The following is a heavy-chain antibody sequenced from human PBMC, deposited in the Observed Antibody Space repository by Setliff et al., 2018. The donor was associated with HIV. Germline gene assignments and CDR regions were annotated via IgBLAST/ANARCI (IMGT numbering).Heavy chain of an antibody. CDR1: GYTFSGYH. V-gene: IGHV1-2*06. CDR3: ARSRYQLLYDMDV. D-gene: IGHD2-2*02. Sequence: RASVKVSCKASGYTFSGYHMYWVRQAPGQGLEWMGRINPDSGYTKYTQKFEGRVTMTSDTSISTAYMELSSLTSEDTAVYFCARSRYQLLYDMDVWGKGTTVTVSS. J-gene: IGHJ6*03. CDR2: INPDSGYT.